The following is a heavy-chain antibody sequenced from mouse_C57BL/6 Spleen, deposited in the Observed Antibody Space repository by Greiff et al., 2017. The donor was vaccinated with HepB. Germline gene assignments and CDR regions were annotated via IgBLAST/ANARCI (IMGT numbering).Heavy chain of an antibody. CDR1: GFSLTSYG. D-gene: IGHD1-1*01. Sequence: VMLVESGPGLVQPSQSLSITCTVTGFSLTSYGVHWVRQSPGKGLEWLGVIWRGGSTDYNAAFMSRLSITKDNSKSQVFFKMNSLQADDNAIYYCAKDYYGSSYGTYWGQGTLVTVSA. CDR3: AKDYYGSSYGTY. V-gene: IGHV2-5*01. CDR2: IWRGGST. J-gene: IGHJ3*01.